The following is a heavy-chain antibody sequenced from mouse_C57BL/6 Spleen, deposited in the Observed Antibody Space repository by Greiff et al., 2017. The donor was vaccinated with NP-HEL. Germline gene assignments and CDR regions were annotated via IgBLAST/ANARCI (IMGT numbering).Heavy chain of an antibody. V-gene: IGHV1-80*01. J-gene: IGHJ1*03. CDR3: ARGIHYYGSSRYFDV. Sequence: QVQLKESGAELVKPGASVKISCKASGYAFSSYWMNWVKQRPGKGLEWIGQIYPGDGDTNYNGKFKGKATLTVDKSSSTAYMQLSSLTSEDSAVYYCARGIHYYGSSRYFDVWGTGTTVTVSS. CDR2: IYPGDGDT. CDR1: GYAFSSYW. D-gene: IGHD1-1*01.